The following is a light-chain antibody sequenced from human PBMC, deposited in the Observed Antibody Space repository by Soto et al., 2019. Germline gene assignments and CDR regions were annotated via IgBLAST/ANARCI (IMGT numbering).Light chain of an antibody. CDR3: LQDYSYPYT. J-gene: IGKJ2*01. V-gene: IGKV1-6*01. CDR1: QGIRNE. CDR2: SAS. Sequence: AIQLTQSPSSLPASVGDRVTITCRASQGIRNELGWYQQRRGGAPKILMYSASTLSSGVPSRFSGSGSGKDFTLNIASLQPEDFATYYCLQDYSYPYTFGQGTKLEIK.